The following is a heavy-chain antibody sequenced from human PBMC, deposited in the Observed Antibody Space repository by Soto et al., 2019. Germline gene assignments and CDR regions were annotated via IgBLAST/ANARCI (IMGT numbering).Heavy chain of an antibody. D-gene: IGHD6-19*01. CDR3: AHGSGWLFDY. Sequence: QITLEESGPTLVKPTQTLTLTCTFSGFSLNERAVGVGWIRQPPGKALEWLAFTYWDDDNHYSPSLKNRLPITQDTSKNQVVLTMTITDPAHTATYYCAHGSGWLFDYWGQGTQVTVSS. J-gene: IGHJ4*02. CDR2: TYWDDDN. CDR1: GFSLNERAVG. V-gene: IGHV2-5*02.